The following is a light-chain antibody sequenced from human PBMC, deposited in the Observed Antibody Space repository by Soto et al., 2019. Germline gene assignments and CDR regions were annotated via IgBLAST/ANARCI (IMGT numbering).Light chain of an antibody. CDR2: DAS. CDR3: QQYNSYSPWT. V-gene: IGKV1-5*01. CDR1: QSISSW. Sequence: DIQMTQSPSTLSASVGDRVTITCRASQSISSWLAWYQQKPGKAPKLLIYDASSLESGVPSRFSGSGSGTQFTLTISSLQPDDFATYSCQQYNSYSPWTFGQVTKVEIK. J-gene: IGKJ1*01.